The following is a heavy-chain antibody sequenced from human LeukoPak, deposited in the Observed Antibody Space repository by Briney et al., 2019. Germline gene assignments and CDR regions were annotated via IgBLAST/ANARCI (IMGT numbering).Heavy chain of an antibody. CDR2: IKQDGSEK. Sequence: PGGSLRLSCAASGFTFSSYWMSWVRQAPGKGLEWVANIKQDGSEKYYVDSVKGRFTISRDNAKNSLYLQMNSLRAEDTAVYYCARVYSNSPEYGMDVWGQGTTVTVSS. CDR1: GFTFSSYW. D-gene: IGHD2/OR15-2a*01. V-gene: IGHV3-7*01. CDR3: ARVYSNSPEYGMDV. J-gene: IGHJ6*02.